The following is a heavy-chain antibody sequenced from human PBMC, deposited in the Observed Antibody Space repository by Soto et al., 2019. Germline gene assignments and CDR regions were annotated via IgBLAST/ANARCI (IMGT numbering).Heavy chain of an antibody. Sequence: ASVKGSCKACGYTFTGYYIHWVRQAPGQGLEWMGWINPTSGGTKYAQKFQGRVTMTRDSSIRTAYMELTRLRSDDTAVYFCARGGQLLSMEVLGQRTTVIVSS. V-gene: IGHV1-2*02. CDR2: INPTSGGT. J-gene: IGHJ6*01. CDR3: ARGGQLLSMEV. D-gene: IGHD3-10*01. CDR1: GYTFTGYY.